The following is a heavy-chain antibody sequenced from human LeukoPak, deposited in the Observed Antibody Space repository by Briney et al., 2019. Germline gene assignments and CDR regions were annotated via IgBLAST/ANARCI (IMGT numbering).Heavy chain of an antibody. Sequence: SETLSLTCAVYGGSFSGYYGSWIRQPPGKGLEWIGEINHSGSTNYNPSLKSRVTISVDTSKNQFSLKLSSVTAADTAVYYCARGAGPENETPFDYWGQGTLVTVSS. CDR1: GGSFSGYY. J-gene: IGHJ4*02. V-gene: IGHV4-34*01. CDR2: INHSGST. CDR3: ARGAGPENETPFDY.